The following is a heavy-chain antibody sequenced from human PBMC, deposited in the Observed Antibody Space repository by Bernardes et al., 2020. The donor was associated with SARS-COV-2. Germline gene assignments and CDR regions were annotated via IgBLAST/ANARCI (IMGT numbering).Heavy chain of an antibody. J-gene: IGHJ3*01. D-gene: IGHD1-1*01. Sequence: ASVKVSCEASGYTFTSCDISWVRQATGQGLEWLGWMSPNSGNTAYAQEFQGRVTMTRKNSISTAYMELNNLKSEDTAIYYCARWNQDAFDVWGQGTMVTVSS. V-gene: IGHV1-8*01. CDR3: ARWNQDAFDV. CDR1: GYTFTSCD. CDR2: MSPNSGNT.